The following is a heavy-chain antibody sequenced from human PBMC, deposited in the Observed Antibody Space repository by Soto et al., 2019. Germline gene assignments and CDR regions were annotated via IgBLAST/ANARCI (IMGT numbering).Heavy chain of an antibody. CDR3: AMLLSVLTYYYESSDTPGAFDI. D-gene: IGHD3-22*01. CDR1: GFTFSSYA. V-gene: IGHV3-23*01. CDR2: ISGSGGST. J-gene: IGHJ3*02. Sequence: GGSLRLSCAASGFTFSSYAMSWVRQAPGKGLKWVSAISGSGGSTYYADSVKGRFTISRDNSKNTLYLQMNSLRAEDTAVDYCAMLLSVLTYYYESSDTPGAFDIWGQGTMVTVSS.